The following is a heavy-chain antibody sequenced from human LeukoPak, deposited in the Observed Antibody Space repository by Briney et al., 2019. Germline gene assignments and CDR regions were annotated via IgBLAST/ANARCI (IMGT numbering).Heavy chain of an antibody. Sequence: SETLSLTCTVSGGSISSYYWSWIRQPPGKGLEWIGYIYYSGSTNYNPSLKSRVTISVDTSKNQFSLKLSSVTAADTAVYYCARDGGAARPPYYFDYWGQGTLVTVSS. CDR2: IYYSGST. CDR1: GGSISSYY. J-gene: IGHJ4*02. V-gene: IGHV4-59*01. D-gene: IGHD6-6*01. CDR3: ARDGGAARPPYYFDY.